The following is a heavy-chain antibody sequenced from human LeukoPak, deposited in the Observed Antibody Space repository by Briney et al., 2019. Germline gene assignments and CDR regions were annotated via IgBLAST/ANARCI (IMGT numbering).Heavy chain of an antibody. CDR3: ARICSTTDCLISA. V-gene: IGHV3-74*01. CDR2: ISTDGSYT. CDR1: GFTLSNHW. D-gene: IGHD2-2*01. J-gene: IGHJ4*02. Sequence: GGSLRLSCAASGFTLSNHWMHWVRQAPGKGLVWVARISTDGSYTSYADCVKGRFTISRDNAKNAVYLQMSSLRAEDTAIYYCARICSTTDCLISAWGQGTLVTVSS.